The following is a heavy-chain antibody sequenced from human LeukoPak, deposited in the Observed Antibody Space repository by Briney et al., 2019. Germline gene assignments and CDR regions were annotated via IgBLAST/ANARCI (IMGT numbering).Heavy chain of an antibody. J-gene: IGHJ3*02. D-gene: IGHD2-2*02. V-gene: IGHV4-59*06. CDR3: ARAGVVPAAINRAFDI. CDR1: GGSITSYY. CDR2: IYHNGDT. Sequence: SETLSLTCTVSGGSITSYYWSWIRQPPGKGLEWIGYIYHNGDTYYNPSLKSRVSISVDTSKNQFSLKLSSVTAADTAVYYCARAGVVPAAINRAFDIWGQGSLVTVSS.